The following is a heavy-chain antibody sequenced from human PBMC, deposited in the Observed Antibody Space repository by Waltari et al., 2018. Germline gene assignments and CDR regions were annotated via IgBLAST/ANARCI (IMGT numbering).Heavy chain of an antibody. CDR3: ARDRRGYGDYGSFDY. CDR1: GYSISSGYY. V-gene: IGHV4-38-2*02. CDR2: IYHRWGT. D-gene: IGHD4-17*01. Sequence: QVQLQESGPGLVKPSETLSLTCTVSGYSISSGYYWGWIRQPPGKGLEWIGSIYHRWGTYYNPSLKSRVTISVDTSKNQFSLKLSSVTAADTAVYYCARDRRGYGDYGSFDYWGQGTLVTVSS. J-gene: IGHJ4*02.